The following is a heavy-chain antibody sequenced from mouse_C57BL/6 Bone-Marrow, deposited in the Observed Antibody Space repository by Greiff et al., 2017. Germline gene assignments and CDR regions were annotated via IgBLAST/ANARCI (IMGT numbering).Heavy chain of an antibody. J-gene: IGHJ2*01. V-gene: IGHV1-53*01. CDR3: ARSGITTVVADY. CDR1: GYTFTSYW. D-gene: IGHD1-1*01. Sequence: QVQLQQPGTELVKPGASVKLSCKASGYTFTSYWMHWVKQRPGQGLEWIGNINPSNGGTNYNEKFKSKATLTVDKSSSTAYMQRSSLTSEDSAVYYCARSGITTVVADYWGQGTTLTVSS. CDR2: INPSNGGT.